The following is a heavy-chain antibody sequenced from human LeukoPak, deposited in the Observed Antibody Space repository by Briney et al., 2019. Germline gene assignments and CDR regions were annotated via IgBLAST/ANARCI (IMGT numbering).Heavy chain of an antibody. Sequence: SQTLSLTCAVPGGSISSGGYYWSWIRQPPGKGLEWIGYIYHSGSTYYNPSLKSRVTISVVRSKNQFSLKLSSVTAADTAVYYCARLKRINYYDSSGYYDNWGQGTLVTVSS. CDR3: ARLKRINYYDSSGYYDN. CDR2: IYHSGST. J-gene: IGHJ4*02. CDR1: GGSISSGGYY. D-gene: IGHD3-22*01. V-gene: IGHV4-30-2*01.